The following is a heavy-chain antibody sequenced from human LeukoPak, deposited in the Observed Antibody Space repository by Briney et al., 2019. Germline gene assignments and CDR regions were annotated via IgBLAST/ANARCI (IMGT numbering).Heavy chain of an antibody. CDR2: IRSKTDGGTT. Sequence: GGSLRLSCAASGFTFRDAWMTWVRQAPGKGLEWVGRIRSKTDGGTTDYAVSVQGRFTISRDDSKNTLYLQMSSLKTEDTAVYYCAKHIYGVVSIQQWGQGTLVTVSS. V-gene: IGHV3-15*01. J-gene: IGHJ1*01. CDR3: AKHIYGVVSIQQ. CDR1: GFTFRDAW. D-gene: IGHD3-3*01.